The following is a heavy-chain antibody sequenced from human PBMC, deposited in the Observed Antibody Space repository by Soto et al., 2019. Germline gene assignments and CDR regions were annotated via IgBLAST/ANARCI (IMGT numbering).Heavy chain of an antibody. CDR2: IIPIFGTA. CDR3: ARSFSSSGWRQWGMDV. CDR1: GGTFSSYA. D-gene: IGHD6-19*01. Sequence: QVQVVQSGAEVKKPGSSVKVSCKASGGTFSSYAISWVRQAPGQGLEWMGGIIPIFGTAYYAQKFQGRVMITADEYTSTSYIKLSSLRSEDTAVYYCARSFSSSGWRQWGMDVWGQGTTVTVSS. J-gene: IGHJ6*01. V-gene: IGHV1-69*01.